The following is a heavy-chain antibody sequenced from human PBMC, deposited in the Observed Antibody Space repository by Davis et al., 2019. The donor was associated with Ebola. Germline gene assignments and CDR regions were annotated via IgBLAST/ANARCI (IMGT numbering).Heavy chain of an antibody. CDR3: ARAPYYDSYDGMDV. J-gene: IGHJ6*02. Sequence: SLNPPCPSPGFTFSSYGMHRVRQAPGKGLEWVAVILYDGSNKYYADSLKGRFTISRDNSKNALYLQMNSLRAEDTAVYYCARAPYYDSYDGMDVWGQGTTVTVSS. CDR2: ILYDGSNK. D-gene: IGHD3-16*01. CDR1: GFTFSSYG. V-gene: IGHV3-33*01.